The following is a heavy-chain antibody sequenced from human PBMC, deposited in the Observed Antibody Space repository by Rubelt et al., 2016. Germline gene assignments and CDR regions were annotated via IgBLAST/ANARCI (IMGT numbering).Heavy chain of an antibody. J-gene: IGHJ4*02. V-gene: IGHV2-5*02. D-gene: IGHD1-1*01. CDR1: GFSLATRRLS. Sequence: QITLRESGPTLVKPTQTLTLTCTFSGFSLATRRLSVGWIRQPPGKPLEWLAFIYWDDDKRYNSALKNRLTVTQDASKNQVVLMMTDMDPVYTATYYCAHSPNAGDFDYWGQGILVTVSS. CDR3: AHSPNAGDFDY. CDR2: IYWDDDK.